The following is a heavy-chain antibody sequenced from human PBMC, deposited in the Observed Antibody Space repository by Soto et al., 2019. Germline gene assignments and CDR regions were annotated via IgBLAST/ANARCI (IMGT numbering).Heavy chain of an antibody. Sequence: WTWIRQPPGKGLEWMGYIYYSGTTTNYNPSLKSRVTLSGDTSKNQFSLKLNSVTAADTAVYYCARLGGSYAVPHFDYWGQGTLVTVSS. J-gene: IGHJ4*02. V-gene: IGHV4-59*08. CDR3: ARLGGSYAVPHFDY. CDR2: IYYSGTT. D-gene: IGHD1-26*01.